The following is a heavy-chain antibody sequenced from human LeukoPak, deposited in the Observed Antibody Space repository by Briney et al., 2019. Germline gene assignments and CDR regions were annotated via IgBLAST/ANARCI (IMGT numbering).Heavy chain of an antibody. CDR2: ISSSSSYI. CDR1: GFAFRSYS. J-gene: IGHJ4*02. CDR3: AIDHGDYPFDY. D-gene: IGHD4-17*01. Sequence: GALRLSCAASGFAFRSYSMNWVRQAPGKGLEWVSPISSSSSYIYYADSVKGRFTISRDNAKNSLYLQMNSLRAEDTAVYYCAIDHGDYPFDYWGQGTLVTVSS. V-gene: IGHV3-21*01.